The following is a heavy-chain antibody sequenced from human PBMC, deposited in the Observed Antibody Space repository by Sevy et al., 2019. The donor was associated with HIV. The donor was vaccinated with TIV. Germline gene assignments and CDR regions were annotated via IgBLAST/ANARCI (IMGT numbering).Heavy chain of an antibody. J-gene: IGHJ4*02. V-gene: IGHV1-18*01. D-gene: IGHD6-19*01. CDR3: ARDLRSIAVAGHFDY. Sequence: ASVKVSCKASGYTFTSYGISWVRQAPGQGLEWMGWISAYNGNTNYAQKLQGRVTMTTDTSTSTAYMELRSLRSDDTAVYYCARDLRSIAVAGHFDYWCQGTLVTVSS. CDR1: GYTFTSYG. CDR2: ISAYNGNT.